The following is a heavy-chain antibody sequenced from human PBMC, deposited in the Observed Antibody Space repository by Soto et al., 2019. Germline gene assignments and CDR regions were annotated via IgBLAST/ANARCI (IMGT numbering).Heavy chain of an antibody. D-gene: IGHD6-13*01. CDR2: IIPIFGTA. CDR3: ARDGVYSSSWYFGI. Sequence: SVKVSCKASGGTFSSYAISWGRQAPGQGLEWMGGIIPIFGTANYAQKFQGRVTITADESTSTAYMELSSLRSEDTAVYYCARDGVYSSSWYFGIWGQGTMVTVSS. J-gene: IGHJ3*02. V-gene: IGHV1-69*13. CDR1: GGTFSSYA.